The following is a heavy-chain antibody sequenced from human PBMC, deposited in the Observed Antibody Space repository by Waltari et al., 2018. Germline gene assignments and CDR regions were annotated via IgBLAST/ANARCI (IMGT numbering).Heavy chain of an antibody. CDR3: ARDRAGWSSGKYGMDV. D-gene: IGHD6-19*01. CDR2: IYYSGST. Sequence: QVQLQESGPGLVKPSETLSLTCTVSGGSISSHYWSWIRQPPGKGLEWIGYIYYSGSTNYNPSLKSRVTRSVDTSKNQFSLKLSSVTAADTAVYYCARDRAGWSSGKYGMDVWGQGTTVTVSS. CDR1: GGSISSHY. V-gene: IGHV4-59*11. J-gene: IGHJ6*02.